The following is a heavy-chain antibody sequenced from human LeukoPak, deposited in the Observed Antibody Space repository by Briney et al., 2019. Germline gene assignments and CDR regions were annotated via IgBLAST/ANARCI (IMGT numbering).Heavy chain of an antibody. V-gene: IGHV3-7*01. CDR1: GFTFSSYW. Sequence: GGSLRLSCAASGFTFSSYWMSWVRQAPGKGLEGVANIKQDGSEKNYVDSVKGRFTISRDNAKELLYLKMNSLRAEDTAVYYCARAFDYVGYWGQGTLVTVSS. CDR3: ARAFDYVGY. D-gene: IGHD3-16*01. CDR2: IKQDGSEK. J-gene: IGHJ4*02.